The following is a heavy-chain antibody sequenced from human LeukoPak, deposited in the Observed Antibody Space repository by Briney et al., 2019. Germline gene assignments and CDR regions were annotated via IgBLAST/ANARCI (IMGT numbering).Heavy chain of an antibody. CDR3: AREEPSGYYFY. CDR2: ISYDGSNK. Sequence: GGSLRLSCAASGFTFRSYAMHWVRQAPGKGLEWVAVISYDGSNKYYADSVKGRFTISRDNSKNTLYLQMNSLRAEDTAVYYCAREEPSGYYFYWGQGTLVTVSS. J-gene: IGHJ4*02. D-gene: IGHD3-22*01. CDR1: GFTFRSYA. V-gene: IGHV3-30*01.